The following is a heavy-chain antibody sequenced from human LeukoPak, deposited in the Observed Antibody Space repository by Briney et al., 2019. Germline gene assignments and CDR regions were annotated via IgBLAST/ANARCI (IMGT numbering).Heavy chain of an antibody. Sequence: SETLSLTCTVSGYSMSSGYYWGWIRHPPGKGLEWIGSIYHSGSTYYNPSLKSRVTISVDTSKNQFSLKLSSVTAADTAVYYCARLDDFWSGYYRWFDPWGQGTLVTVSS. CDR2: IYHSGST. D-gene: IGHD3-3*01. CDR1: GYSMSSGYY. CDR3: ARLDDFWSGYYRWFDP. J-gene: IGHJ5*02. V-gene: IGHV4-38-2*02.